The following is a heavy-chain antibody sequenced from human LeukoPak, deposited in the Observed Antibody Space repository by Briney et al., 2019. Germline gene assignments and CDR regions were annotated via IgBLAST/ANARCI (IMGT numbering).Heavy chain of an antibody. CDR3: ARHDVSESSHDY. CDR2: IYSSGST. Sequence: PSETLSLTCTVSGGSISSSSYYWGWIRQPPGKGLEWIGSIYSSGSTYYNPSLKSRFTITVDTTKNKFSLKLSSMPDAATTVYYCARHDVSESSHDYWGQGTLVTVSS. CDR1: GGSISSSSYY. V-gene: IGHV4-39*01. D-gene: IGHD2/OR15-2a*01. J-gene: IGHJ4*02.